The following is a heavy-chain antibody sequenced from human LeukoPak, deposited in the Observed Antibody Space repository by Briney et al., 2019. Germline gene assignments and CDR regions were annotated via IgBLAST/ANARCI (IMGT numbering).Heavy chain of an antibody. CDR3: AREGMATTVDY. D-gene: IGHD5-24*01. CDR2: ISRSGSTI. J-gene: IGHJ4*02. V-gene: IGHV3-48*03. CDR1: GFTFSSYE. Sequence: GGSLRLSCAASGFTFSSYEMNWVRQAPGKGLEWVSYISRSGSTIYYADSVKGRFTISRDNAKNSLYLQMNSLRAEDTAVYYCAREGMATTVDYWGQGTLVTVSS.